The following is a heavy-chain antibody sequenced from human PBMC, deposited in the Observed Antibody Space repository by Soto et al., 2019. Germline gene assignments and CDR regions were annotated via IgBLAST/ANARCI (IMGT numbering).Heavy chain of an antibody. Sequence: SETLSLTCAVYGGSFSGYYWSWIRQPPGKGLEWIGEINHSGSTNYNPSLKSRVTISVDTSKNQFSLKLSSVTAADTAVYYCARARVEMATSSFDYWGQGTLVTVS. J-gene: IGHJ4*02. V-gene: IGHV4-34*01. D-gene: IGHD5-12*01. CDR1: GGSFSGYY. CDR3: ARARVEMATSSFDY. CDR2: INHSGST.